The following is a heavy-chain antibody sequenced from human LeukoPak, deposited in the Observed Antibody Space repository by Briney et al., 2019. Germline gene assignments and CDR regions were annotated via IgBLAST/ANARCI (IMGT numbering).Heavy chain of an antibody. J-gene: IGHJ4*02. D-gene: IGHD5-12*01. CDR3: ARYRGASGYHFDY. V-gene: IGHV4-61*05. Sequence: SETLSLTCTVSGGSISSSSYYWGWIRQPPGKGLEWIGEIYRSGSTNYNPSLKSRVTISLDKSKNQFSLRLSSVTAAGTAVYYCARYRGASGYHFDYWGQGTLVTVSS. CDR1: GGSISSSSYY. CDR2: IYRSGST.